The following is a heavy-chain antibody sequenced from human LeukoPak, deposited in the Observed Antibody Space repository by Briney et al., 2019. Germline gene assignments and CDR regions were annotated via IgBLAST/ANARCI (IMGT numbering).Heavy chain of an antibody. V-gene: IGHV4-59*01. D-gene: IGHD3-22*01. CDR1: GGSISSYY. Sequence: KTSETLSLTCTVSGGSISSYYWSWNRQPPGKGLEWIGYIYYSGSTNYNPSLKSRVTISVDTSKNQFSLKLSSVTAADTAVYYCARVTGYVIEDYFDYWGQGTLVTVSS. J-gene: IGHJ4*02. CDR2: IYYSGST. CDR3: ARVTGYVIEDYFDY.